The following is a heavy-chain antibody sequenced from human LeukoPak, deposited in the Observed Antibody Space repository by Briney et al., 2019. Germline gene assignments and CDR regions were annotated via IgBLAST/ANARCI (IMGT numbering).Heavy chain of an antibody. V-gene: IGHV4-30-4*01. CDR3: ARPYYYDSRIDP. D-gene: IGHD3-22*01. J-gene: IGHJ5*02. CDR1: GGSISSGDCY. CDR2: MYYSSST. Sequence: SETLSLTCTVSGGSISSGDCYWSWIRQPPGKGLEWIAYMYYSSSTYYNPSLKSRVTMSADTSKNQLSLKLSSVTAADTAVYYCARPYYYDSRIDPWGQGILVTVSS.